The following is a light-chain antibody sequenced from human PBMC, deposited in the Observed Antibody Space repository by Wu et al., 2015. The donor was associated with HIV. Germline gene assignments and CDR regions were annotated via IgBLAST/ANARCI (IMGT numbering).Light chain of an antibody. CDR2: GAS. V-gene: IGKV3-20*01. J-gene: IGKJ2*01. CDR3: QQYDSSPYT. CDR1: QSVSSSY. Sequence: EIVLTQSPGTLSLSPGERATLSCRASQSVSSSYLAWYQQKPGQAPRFLIYGASNRATGIPDRFSGSGSGTDFTLTISRLEPEDFAVYYCQQYDSSPYTFGQGTKAGDQT.